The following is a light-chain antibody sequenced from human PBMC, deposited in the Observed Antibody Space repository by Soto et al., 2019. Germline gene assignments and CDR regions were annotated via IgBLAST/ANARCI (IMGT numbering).Light chain of an antibody. CDR2: GVS. Sequence: LTQSPATLSVSPGERATLSCRASQRVSRNLAWYQQTPGRAPRLLIYGVSVRATGIPARFSGSGSGTDYTLTISRLEPEDFAVYYCQQYGNLPLTFGGGTKVDI. J-gene: IGKJ4*01. CDR1: QRVSRN. CDR3: QQYGNLPLT. V-gene: IGKV3-15*01.